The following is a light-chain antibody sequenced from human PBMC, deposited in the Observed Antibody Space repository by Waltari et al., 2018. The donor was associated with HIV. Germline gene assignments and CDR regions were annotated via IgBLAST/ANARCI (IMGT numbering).Light chain of an antibody. CDR3: QQYHSTPYT. Sequence: DIVVAQSLHSLAVSLGESATMQCMSSQSLLYTQTNNNYLAWDQQRSRQPPKLLISLTSRRASGFPDRFTGSGSGTNFTLTISRLEAEDVAVYFCQQYHSTPYTFGQGTKLEIK. CDR1: QSLLYTQTNNNY. CDR2: LTS. V-gene: IGKV4-1*01. J-gene: IGKJ2*01.